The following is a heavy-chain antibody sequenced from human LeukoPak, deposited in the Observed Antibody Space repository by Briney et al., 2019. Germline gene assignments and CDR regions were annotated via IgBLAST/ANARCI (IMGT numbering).Heavy chain of an antibody. Sequence: GGSLRLSCAASGFTFSSYGMHWVRQAPGKGLEWVAVIWYDGSNKYYADSVKGRFTISRDNSKNTLYLQMNSLRAEDTAVYYCAKVGGGGYNYFDYFDYWGQGTLVTVSS. CDR1: GFTFSSYG. CDR2: IWYDGSNK. J-gene: IGHJ4*02. D-gene: IGHD5-24*01. V-gene: IGHV3-33*06. CDR3: AKVGGGGYNYFDYFDY.